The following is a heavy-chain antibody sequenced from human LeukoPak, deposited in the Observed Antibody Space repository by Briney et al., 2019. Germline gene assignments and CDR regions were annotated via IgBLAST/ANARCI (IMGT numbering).Heavy chain of an antibody. Sequence: GGSLRLSCAASGFTFSTYAMSWVRQAPGKGLEWVSGIRASGDSTYYADSVKGRFTISRDNSKNTLYLQMNSLRAEDTAVYYCARDGVVRDCSSTSCPPTYWGQGTLVTVSS. CDR1: GFTFSTYA. J-gene: IGHJ4*02. D-gene: IGHD2-2*01. V-gene: IGHV3-23*01. CDR3: ARDGVVRDCSSTSCPPTY. CDR2: IRASGDST.